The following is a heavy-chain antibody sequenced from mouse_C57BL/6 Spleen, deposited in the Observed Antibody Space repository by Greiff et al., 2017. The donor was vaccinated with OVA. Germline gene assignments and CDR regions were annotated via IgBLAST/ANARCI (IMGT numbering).Heavy chain of an antibody. CDR1: GYTFTSYW. J-gene: IGHJ2*01. Sequence: QVQLQQPGAELVMPGASVKLSCKASGYTFTSYWMHWVKQRPGQGLEWIGEIDPSDSYTNYNQKFKGKSTLTVDKSSSTAYMQLSSLTSDDSAVYYCARVVATRGYFDYWGQGTTLTVSS. CDR2: IDPSDSYT. V-gene: IGHV1-69*01. CDR3: ARVVATRGYFDY. D-gene: IGHD1-1*01.